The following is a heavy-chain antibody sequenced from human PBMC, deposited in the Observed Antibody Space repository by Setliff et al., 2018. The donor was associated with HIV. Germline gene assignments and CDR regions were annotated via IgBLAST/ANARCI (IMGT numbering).Heavy chain of an antibody. Sequence: GESLKISCKGSGYSFTTYWIGWVRQMPGKGLEWMGIIYPYGSDTRYSPSFQGQVTISADKSISTAYVQWSGLKASDTAMYYCARRPYYDSWSGHQAFDIWGQGTMVTVSS. D-gene: IGHD3-3*01. V-gene: IGHV5-51*01. CDR2: IYPYGSDT. CDR3: ARRPYYDSWSGHQAFDI. CDR1: GYSFTTYW. J-gene: IGHJ3*02.